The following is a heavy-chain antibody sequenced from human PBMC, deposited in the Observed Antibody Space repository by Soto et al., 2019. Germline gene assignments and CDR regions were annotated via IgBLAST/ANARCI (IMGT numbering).Heavy chain of an antibody. CDR3: AAFGYDSSGYYAFDY. Sequence: SVKVSCKASGFTITSSAVQWVRQARGQRLEWIGWIVVGSGNTNYAQKFQERVTITRDMSTSTAYMELSSLRSEDTAVYYCAAFGYDSSGYYAFDYWGQGTLVTVS. CDR2: IVVGSGNT. J-gene: IGHJ4*02. CDR1: GFTITSSA. V-gene: IGHV1-58*01. D-gene: IGHD3-22*01.